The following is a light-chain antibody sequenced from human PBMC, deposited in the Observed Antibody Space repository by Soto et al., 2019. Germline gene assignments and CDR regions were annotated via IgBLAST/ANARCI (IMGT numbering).Light chain of an antibody. CDR2: GAS. V-gene: IGKV3-20*01. Sequence: EVVLTQSPGTLSLSPGERATLSCRASQSVSSSHLAWYQQKPGQAPRLLIYGASSRATGIPDRFSGSGSGTDFTLTISRLESQDFAVYYCQRYGSFGQGTKV. CDR1: QSVSSSH. CDR3: QRYGS. J-gene: IGKJ1*01.